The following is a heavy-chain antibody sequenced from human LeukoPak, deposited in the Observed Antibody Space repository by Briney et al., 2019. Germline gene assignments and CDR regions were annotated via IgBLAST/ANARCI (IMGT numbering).Heavy chain of an antibody. CDR2: ISAYNGNT. CDR1: GGTFSSYA. Sequence: ASVKVSCKASGGTFSSYAISWVRQAPGQGLEWMGWISAYNGNTNYAQKLQGRVTMTTDTSTSTAYMELRSLRSDDTAVYYCARDWGKFPYYYGMDVWGQGTTVTVSS. V-gene: IGHV1-18*01. D-gene: IGHD3-16*01. CDR3: ARDWGKFPYYYGMDV. J-gene: IGHJ6*02.